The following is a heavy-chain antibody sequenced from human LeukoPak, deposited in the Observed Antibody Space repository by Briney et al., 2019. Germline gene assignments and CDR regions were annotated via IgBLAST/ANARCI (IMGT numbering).Heavy chain of an antibody. CDR2: FHNSRTT. CDR1: GGSISGYS. Sequence: SETLSLTCTVSGGSISGYSWTWIRQPPGQGLEWIGYFHNSRTTSYNPSLTGRVIISVDTAMDQISLKLNSVTAADTAVYYCARGHLGLAPWGQGTLVTVSS. V-gene: IGHV4-59*01. J-gene: IGHJ5*02. CDR3: ARGHLGLAP. D-gene: IGHD3-3*02.